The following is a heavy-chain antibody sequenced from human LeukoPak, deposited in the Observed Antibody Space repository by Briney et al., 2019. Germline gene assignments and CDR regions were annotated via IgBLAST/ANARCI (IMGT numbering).Heavy chain of an antibody. D-gene: IGHD6-25*01. CDR3: ARDRGRNWFDS. CDR2: IKEDGSED. V-gene: IGHV3-7*04. Sequence: GSLRLSCAAPGFXFSSYWMSWVRQAPGKGLEWVANIKEDGSEDYYVDSVKGRFTISRDNAKKSLYLQMNSLRTEDTAVYFCARDRGRNWFDSWGQGTLVTVSS. CDR1: GFXFSSYW. J-gene: IGHJ5*01.